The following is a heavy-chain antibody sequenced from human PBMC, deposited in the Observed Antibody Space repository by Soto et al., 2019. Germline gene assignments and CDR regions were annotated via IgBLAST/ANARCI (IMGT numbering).Heavy chain of an antibody. CDR3: VKGRVALGVVSTWFDP. J-gene: IGHJ5*02. CDR1: GFTFEDYA. CDR2: INRNSGSV. D-gene: IGHD2-15*01. Sequence: EVQLVESGGGLVQPGRSLRLSCAAFGFTFEDYAMHWIRQTPGKRLEWVACINRNSGSVGYADSVKGRFTISRGNANNSLYVQMDSLRTDDTAFCYWVKGRVALGVVSTWFDPWGQGPRVTVS. V-gene: IGHV3-9*01.